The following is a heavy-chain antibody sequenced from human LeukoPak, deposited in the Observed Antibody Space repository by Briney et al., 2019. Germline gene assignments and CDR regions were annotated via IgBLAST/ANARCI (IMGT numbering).Heavy chain of an antibody. V-gene: IGHV1-18*01. D-gene: IGHD2/OR15-2a*01. CDR2: IYPYNGNT. CDR3: ARLSGSLGAFDY. J-gene: IGHJ4*02. CDR1: GYNFTTYG. Sequence: ASVKVSCKASGYNFTTYGISWVRQAPGQGLEWMAWIYPYNGNTNYIQKLQGRVTMTTDTSTSTAYMELRSLRSDDTAVYYCARLSGSLGAFDYWGQGTLVTVSS.